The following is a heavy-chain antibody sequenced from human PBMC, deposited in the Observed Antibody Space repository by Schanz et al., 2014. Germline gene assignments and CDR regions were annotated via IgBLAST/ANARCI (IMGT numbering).Heavy chain of an antibody. CDR1: GFTVSNSY. CDR2: IYSSGST. D-gene: IGHD3-10*01. CDR3: ARAQGVIRLYYGVDV. J-gene: IGHJ6*02. V-gene: IGHV3-53*04. Sequence: EVQLLESGGGLVQPGGSLRLSCIGSGFTVSNSYIHWVRQAPGKGLEWVSTIYSSGSTYYADSVRGRFTISRDNSMNTVYLQMNSLRSDDAAVYYCARAQGVIRLYYGVDVWGQGTTVTVSS.